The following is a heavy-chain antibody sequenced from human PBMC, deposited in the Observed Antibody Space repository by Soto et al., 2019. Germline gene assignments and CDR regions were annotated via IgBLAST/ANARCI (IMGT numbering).Heavy chain of an antibody. CDR1: GYTFTSYG. CDR3: ARDRTIVVVPAAIRYYYYGMDV. Sequence: QVQLVQSGAEVKKPGASVKVSCKASGYTFTSYGISWVRQAPGQGLEWMGWISAYNGNTNYAQKLQGRVTMTTDTSTSAAYMELRSLRSDDTALYYCARDRTIVVVPAAIRYYYYGMDVWGQGTTVTVSS. J-gene: IGHJ6*02. D-gene: IGHD2-2*01. CDR2: ISAYNGNT. V-gene: IGHV1-18*01.